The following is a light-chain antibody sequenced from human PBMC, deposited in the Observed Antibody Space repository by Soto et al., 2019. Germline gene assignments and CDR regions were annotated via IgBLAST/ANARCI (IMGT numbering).Light chain of an antibody. CDR2: GAS. Sequence: EIVMTQSPATLSVSPGERATLSCRASQSVSSNLAWYQQKPGQAPRLLIYGASTRATGIPARFSGSGSGTELPLNISSLQSEAFAVYYCQQYNNWPPLTFGGGTKVEIK. CDR3: QQYNNWPPLT. CDR1: QSVSSN. V-gene: IGKV3-15*01. J-gene: IGKJ4*01.